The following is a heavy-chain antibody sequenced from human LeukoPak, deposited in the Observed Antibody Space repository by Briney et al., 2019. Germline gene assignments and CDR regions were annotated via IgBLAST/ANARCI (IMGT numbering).Heavy chain of an antibody. CDR2: IYYSGST. Sequence: SETLSLTCTVSGGSISSSSYYWGWIRQPPGKGLEWIGSIYYSGSTYYNPSLKSRVTISVDTSKNQFSLKRSSVTAADTAVYYCARHSRVRGVISFYYYYYMDVWGKGTTVTVSS. D-gene: IGHD3-10*01. CDR3: ARHSRVRGVISFYYYYYMDV. CDR1: GGSISSSSYY. V-gene: IGHV4-39*01. J-gene: IGHJ6*03.